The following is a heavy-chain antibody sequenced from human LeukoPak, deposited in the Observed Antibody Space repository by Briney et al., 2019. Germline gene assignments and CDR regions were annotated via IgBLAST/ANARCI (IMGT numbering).Heavy chain of an antibody. D-gene: IGHD3-22*01. V-gene: IGHV4-59*12. Sequence: SETLSLTCTVSGGSISSYYWSWIRQPPGKGLEWIGYIYYSGSTNYNPSLKSRVTISVDTSKNQFSLKLSSVTAADTAVYYCARVAYYYDSSGYADAFDIWGQGTMVTVSS. J-gene: IGHJ3*02. CDR3: ARVAYYYDSSGYADAFDI. CDR1: GGSISSYY. CDR2: IYYSGST.